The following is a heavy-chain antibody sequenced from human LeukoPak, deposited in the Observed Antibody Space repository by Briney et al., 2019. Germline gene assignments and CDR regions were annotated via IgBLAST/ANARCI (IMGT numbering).Heavy chain of an antibody. J-gene: IGHJ6*02. CDR1: GFTFSSYG. CDR2: IRYDGSNK. D-gene: IGHD3-22*01. Sequence: GGSLRLSCAASGFTFSSYGMHWVRQAPGKGLEWVAFIRYDGSNKYYADSVKGRFTISRENSKNTLYLQMNSLRAEDTAVYYCARVDPTNFYDSSGYYVGMDVWGQGTTVTVSS. CDR3: ARVDPTNFYDSSGYYVGMDV. V-gene: IGHV3-30*02.